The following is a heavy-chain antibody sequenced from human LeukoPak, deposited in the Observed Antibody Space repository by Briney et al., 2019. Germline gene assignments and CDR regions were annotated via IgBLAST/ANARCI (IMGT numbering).Heavy chain of an antibody. J-gene: IGHJ3*02. Sequence: SETLSLTCTVSGGSISSYYWSWIRQPAGKGLEWIGHIYVSGSTNYNPSLKSRVTMSVDTSKNQFSLKLSSVTAADTAVYYCAKDLQTLVIGGAFDIWGQGTMVTVSS. CDR1: GGSISSYY. CDR2: IYVSGST. CDR3: AKDLQTLVIGGAFDI. V-gene: IGHV4-4*07. D-gene: IGHD2/OR15-2a*01.